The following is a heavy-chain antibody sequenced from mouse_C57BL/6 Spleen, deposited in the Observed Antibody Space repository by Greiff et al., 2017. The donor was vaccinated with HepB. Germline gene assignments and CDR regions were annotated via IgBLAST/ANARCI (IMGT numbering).Heavy chain of an antibody. CDR2: ISDGGSYT. Sequence: EVMLVESGGGLVKPGGSLKLSCAASGFTFSSYAMSWVRQTPEKRLEWVATISDGGSYTYYPDNVKGRFTISRDNAKNNLYLQMSHLKSEDTAMYYCARDGELGRVFDYWGQGTTLTVSS. CDR3: ARDGELGRVFDY. J-gene: IGHJ2*01. D-gene: IGHD4-1*01. CDR1: GFTFSSYA. V-gene: IGHV5-4*01.